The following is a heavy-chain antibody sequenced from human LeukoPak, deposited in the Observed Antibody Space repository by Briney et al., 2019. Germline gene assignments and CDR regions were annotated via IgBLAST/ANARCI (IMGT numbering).Heavy chain of an antibody. CDR1: GFSISNYE. V-gene: IGHV3-48*03. CDR2: ISSSGSTI. D-gene: IGHD6-19*01. Sequence: GGSLRLSCAASGFSISNYEMDRVRQAPGKGLEWVSYISSSGSTIYYPDSVKGRFTISRDNAKNSLYLQMNRLRAEDTAVYYCAKDRRYGSGLGAFEIWGQGTMVTVSS. J-gene: IGHJ3*02. CDR3: AKDRRYGSGLGAFEI.